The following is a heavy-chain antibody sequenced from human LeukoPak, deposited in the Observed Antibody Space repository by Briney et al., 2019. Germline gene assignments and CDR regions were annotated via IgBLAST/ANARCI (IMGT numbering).Heavy chain of an antibody. D-gene: IGHD3-10*01. CDR1: GGTLSSYA. J-gene: IGHJ4*02. V-gene: IGHV1-69*05. Sequence: GASVKVSCKASGGTLSSYAISWVRQDPGQGLEWVGGIMPIFGTANYAQKFQGRVTITTDESTSTAYMELSSLRSEDTAVYYCARERRGPTYFDYWGQGTLVTVSS. CDR2: IMPIFGTA. CDR3: ARERRGPTYFDY.